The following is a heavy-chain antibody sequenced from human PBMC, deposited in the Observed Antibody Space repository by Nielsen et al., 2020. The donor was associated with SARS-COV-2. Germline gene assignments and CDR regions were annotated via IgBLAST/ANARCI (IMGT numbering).Heavy chain of an antibody. Sequence: SETLSLTCTVSGASINTYYWSWIRQPPGKGLEWIGYIYYSGSSNYNPPLKSRVTMSLDTSKSQFSLKLSSVTAADTAVYYCARHAPGYYDYWGQGTLVTVSS. CDR2: IYYSGSS. V-gene: IGHV4-59*08. D-gene: IGHD3-22*01. J-gene: IGHJ4*02. CDR1: GASINTYY. CDR3: ARHAPGYYDY.